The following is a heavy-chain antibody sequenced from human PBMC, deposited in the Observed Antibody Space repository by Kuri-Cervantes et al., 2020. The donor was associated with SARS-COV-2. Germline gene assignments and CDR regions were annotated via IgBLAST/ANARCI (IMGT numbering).Heavy chain of an antibody. V-gene: IGHV4-59*04. D-gene: IGHD6-13*01. Sequence: SETLSLTCTVFGGSISTYYWSWIRQPPGKGLEWIGYIYYSGSTYYNPSLKSRVTISVDTSKNQFSLKLSPVIAADTAVYYCARLGGSYSSSRHNWFDPWGQGTLVTVSS. CDR3: ARLGGSYSSSRHNWFDP. CDR1: GGSISTYY. CDR2: IYYSGST. J-gene: IGHJ5*02.